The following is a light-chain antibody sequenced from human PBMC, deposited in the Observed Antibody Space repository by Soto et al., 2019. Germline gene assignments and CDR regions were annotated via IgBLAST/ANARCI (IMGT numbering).Light chain of an antibody. CDR3: QQYHSWPPRT. J-gene: IGKJ1*01. V-gene: IGKV3-20*01. CDR1: HTISSSY. CDR2: GVH. Sequence: EIVLTQSPGTLSLSPGERATLSCRASHTISSSYLAWYQQKPGQAPRLLIYGVHTRAPGIPARFSGGGSGTEFTLTISSLQSEDFAVYYCQQYHSWPPRTFGQGTKVDIK.